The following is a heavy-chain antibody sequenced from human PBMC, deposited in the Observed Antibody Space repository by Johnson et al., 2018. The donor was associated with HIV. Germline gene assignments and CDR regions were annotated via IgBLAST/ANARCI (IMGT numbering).Heavy chain of an antibody. CDR3: AGCGGDCSDAFDI. V-gene: IGHV3-35*01. D-gene: IGHD2-21*01. CDR1: GFTFSDYY. Sequence: VQLVESGGGVVQPGGSLRLSCAASGFTFSDYYMNWVHQAPGKGLEWVSGVSWNVSRAHDADSVKGRFTVSRDNAKNSLYLRMNSLRAEDTALYYCAGCGGDCSDAFDIWGQGTKVTVSS. J-gene: IGHJ3*02. CDR2: VSWNVSRA.